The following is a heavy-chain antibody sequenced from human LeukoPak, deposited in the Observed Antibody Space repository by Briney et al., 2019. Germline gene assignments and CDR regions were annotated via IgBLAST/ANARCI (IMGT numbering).Heavy chain of an antibody. Sequence: GGSLRLSCAASGFTFSSYSMTWVRQAPGKGLEWVSSISSSSSYIYYADSVKGRFTISRDNAKNSLYLQMNSLRAEDTAVYYCARDGAKKDYDFWSGSPGAYYYYGMDVWGQGTTVTVSS. CDR2: ISSSSSYI. J-gene: IGHJ6*02. D-gene: IGHD3-3*01. CDR3: ARDGAKKDYDFWSGSPGAYYYYGMDV. V-gene: IGHV3-21*01. CDR1: GFTFSSYS.